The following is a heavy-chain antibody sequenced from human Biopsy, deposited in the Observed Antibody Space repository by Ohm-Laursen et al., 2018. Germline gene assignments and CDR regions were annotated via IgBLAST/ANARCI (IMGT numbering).Heavy chain of an antibody. CDR3: LREAATGYYRTADF. CDR2: FSYDGINK. V-gene: IGHV3-30*03. CDR1: GFTFSSHG. D-gene: IGHD3-9*01. Sequence: SLRLSCAASGFTFSSHGMHWVRQAPGKGLEWVAHFSYDGINKHYADSVKGRFTISRDNSKNTLSLQMNSLRVEDTAMYYCLREAATGYYRTADFWGQGTLVTVSP. J-gene: IGHJ4*02.